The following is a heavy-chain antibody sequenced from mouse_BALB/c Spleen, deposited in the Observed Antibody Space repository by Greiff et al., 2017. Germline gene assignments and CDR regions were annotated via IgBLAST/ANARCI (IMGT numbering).Heavy chain of an antibody. CDR3: ARRGSSFDY. CDR2: ISYSGST. J-gene: IGHJ2*01. Sequence: EVHLVESGPGLVKPSQSLSLTCTVTGYSITSDYAWNWIRQFPGNTLEWMGYISYSGSTSYNPSLKSRISITRDTSKNQFFLQLNSVTTEDTATYDCARRGSSFDYWGQGTTLTVSS. CDR1: GYSITSDYA. V-gene: IGHV3-2*02. D-gene: IGHD1-1*01.